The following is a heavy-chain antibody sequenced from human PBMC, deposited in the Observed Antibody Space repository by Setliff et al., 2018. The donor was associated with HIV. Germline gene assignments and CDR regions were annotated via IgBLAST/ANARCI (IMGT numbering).Heavy chain of an antibody. D-gene: IGHD4-17*01. CDR2: IYHNGIT. CDR3: ARRIYGNNPYFDY. V-gene: IGHV4-59*08. CDR1: GGSVSNYY. J-gene: IGHJ4*02. Sequence: PSETLSLTCTVSGGSVSNYYWTWIRQPPGKGLEWIGSIYHNGITYYNPSLKSRVTISVDTSQNQFSLKLSSVTAADTAIYYCARRIYGNNPYFDYWSQGTLVTVSS.